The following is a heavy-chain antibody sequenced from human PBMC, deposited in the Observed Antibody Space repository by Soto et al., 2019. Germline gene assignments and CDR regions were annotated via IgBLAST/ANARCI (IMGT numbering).Heavy chain of an antibody. D-gene: IGHD4-17*01. V-gene: IGHV4-39*07. CDR1: GDSISSSNYF. J-gene: IGHJ6*02. CDR3: ARAHYGDYGYGMDV. Sequence: SETLSLTCTVPGDSISSSNYFWGWIRQPPGKGLEWIGTIYHSGTTYYNPSLKSRVTISVDRSKNQFSLKLSSVTAADTAVYYCARAHYGDYGYGMDVWGQGTTVTVSS. CDR2: IYHSGTT.